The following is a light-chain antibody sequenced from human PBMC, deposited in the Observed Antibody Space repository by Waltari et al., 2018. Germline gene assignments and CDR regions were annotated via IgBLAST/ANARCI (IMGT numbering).Light chain of an antibody. CDR1: QSVSSSY. CDR2: GAS. CDR3: QQYGFSTWS. J-gene: IGKJ1*01. V-gene: IGKV3-20*01. Sequence: EIVLTQSPGTLSLSPGERATPSCRASQSVSSSYLAWYQQKPGQAPRLLIYGASSRATGIPDRFSGSGSGTDFTLTISRLEPKDFAVYYCQQYGFSTWSFGQGTKVEIK.